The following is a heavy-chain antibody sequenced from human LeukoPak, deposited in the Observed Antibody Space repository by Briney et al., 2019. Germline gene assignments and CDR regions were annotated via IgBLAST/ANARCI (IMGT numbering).Heavy chain of an antibody. Sequence: GGSLRLSCAASGFTFSSYNMNWVRQAPGKGLEWVSSISSSSSYIYYADSVKGRFTISRDNAKNSLYLQMNSLRAEDTAVYYCARTHNYDILTGYSTSNWFDPWGQGTLVTVSS. CDR2: ISSSSSYI. J-gene: IGHJ5*02. D-gene: IGHD3-9*01. CDR1: GFTFSSYN. V-gene: IGHV3-21*01. CDR3: ARTHNYDILTGYSTSNWFDP.